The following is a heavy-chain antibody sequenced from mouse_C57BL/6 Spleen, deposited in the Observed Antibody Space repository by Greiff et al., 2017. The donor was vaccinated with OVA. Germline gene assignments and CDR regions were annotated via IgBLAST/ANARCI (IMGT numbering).Heavy chain of an antibody. CDR2: IDPANGNT. V-gene: IGHV14-3*01. J-gene: IGHJ4*01. CDR1: GFNIKNTY. Sequence: EVQLQESVAELVRPGASVKLSCTASGFNIKNTYMHWVKQRPEQGLEWIGRIDPANGNTKYAPKFPGTATITADTSSNTAYLQLSSLTTEDTAITYGARGLNSNYRYAMDDWGQGPTVTVAS. D-gene: IGHD2-5*01. CDR3: ARGLNSNYRYAMDD.